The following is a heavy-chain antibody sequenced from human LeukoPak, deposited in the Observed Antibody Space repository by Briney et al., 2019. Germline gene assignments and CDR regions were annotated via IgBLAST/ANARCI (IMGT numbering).Heavy chain of an antibody. V-gene: IGHV1-8*01. J-gene: IGHJ5*02. D-gene: IGHD3-16*02. CDR1: GYTFTSYD. Sequence: ASVKVSCKASGYTFTSYDINWVRQATGQGLEWRGCMNPNSGNTGYAQKFQGRVTMTRNTSISTAYMELSSLRSEDTAVYYCARATTRKGLRLGELSTPWGQGTLVTVSS. CDR2: MNPNSGNT. CDR3: ARATTRKGLRLGELSTP.